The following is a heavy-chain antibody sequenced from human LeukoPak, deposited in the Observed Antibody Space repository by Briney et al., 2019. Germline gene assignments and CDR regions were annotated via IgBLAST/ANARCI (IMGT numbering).Heavy chain of an antibody. V-gene: IGHV1-18*04. CDR3: ARDPGTYYYGSGSYARPTDDAFDI. CDR2: ISAYNGNT. CDR1: GYSFTSYW. D-gene: IGHD3-10*01. Sequence: GESLKISCKGSGYSFTSYWISWVRQAPGQGLEWMGWISAYNGNTNYAQKLQGRVTMTTDTSTSTAYMELRSLRSDDTAVYYCARDPGTYYYGSGSYARPTDDAFDIWGQGTMVTVSS. J-gene: IGHJ3*02.